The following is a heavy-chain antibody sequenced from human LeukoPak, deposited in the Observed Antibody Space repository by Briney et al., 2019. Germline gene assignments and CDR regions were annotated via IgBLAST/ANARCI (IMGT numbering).Heavy chain of an antibody. CDR3: ARDRGSIGGTLDY. CDR1: GFTSSSYS. J-gene: IGHJ4*02. Sequence: SGGSLRLSCAASGFTSSSYSMNWVRQAPGKGLEWVSSISSSGSYINYADSVKGRFTISRDNAKNSLYLQMNSLRAEDTAVFYCARDRGSIGGTLDYWGQGTLVTVSS. V-gene: IGHV3-21*01. CDR2: ISSSGSYI. D-gene: IGHD6-6*01.